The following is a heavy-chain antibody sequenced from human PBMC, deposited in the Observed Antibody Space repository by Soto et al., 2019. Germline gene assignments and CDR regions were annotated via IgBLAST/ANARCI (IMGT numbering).Heavy chain of an antibody. J-gene: IGHJ4*02. CDR2: INPSGGST. V-gene: IGHV1-46*01. Sequence: QVQLVQSGAEVKKPGASVKVSCKASGYTFTSYYMHWVRQAPGQGLEWMGIINPSGGSTSYAQKFQGRVTMTRDTSTSTVYMDLSSLRSEDTAVYYCARESGVSRSWAPFDSWGQGTLVTVSS. D-gene: IGHD6-13*01. CDR3: ARESGVSRSWAPFDS. CDR1: GYTFTSYY.